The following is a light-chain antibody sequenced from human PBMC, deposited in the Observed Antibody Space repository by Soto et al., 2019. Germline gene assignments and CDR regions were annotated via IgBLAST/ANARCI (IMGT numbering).Light chain of an antibody. CDR2: YAY. J-gene: IGKJ3*01. Sequence: DIQMTQSPPSLSASVGDRVTITCQASHDIGNSLNWYQDKPGQAPKLVIYYAYNLETGVPSTFSGNGYGTDFTFTISSLRPEDIANYYCKKSAHLPLFGPGNKVDMK. V-gene: IGKV1-33*01. CDR3: KKSAHLPL. CDR1: HDIGNS.